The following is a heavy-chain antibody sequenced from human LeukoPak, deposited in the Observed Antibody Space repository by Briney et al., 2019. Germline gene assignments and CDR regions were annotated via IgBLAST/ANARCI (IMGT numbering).Heavy chain of an antibody. J-gene: IGHJ5*02. D-gene: IGHD1-1*01. CDR1: GGSISSGGYY. CDR2: IYYSGST. V-gene: IGHV4-30-4*08. Sequence: SETLSLTCTVSGGSISSGGYYWSWIRQPPGKGLEWSGYIYYSGSTYYNPSLKSRVTISVDTSKNQFSLKLSSVTAADTAVYYCARDQGYNWNWFDPWGQGTLVTVSS. CDR3: ARDQGYNWNWFDP.